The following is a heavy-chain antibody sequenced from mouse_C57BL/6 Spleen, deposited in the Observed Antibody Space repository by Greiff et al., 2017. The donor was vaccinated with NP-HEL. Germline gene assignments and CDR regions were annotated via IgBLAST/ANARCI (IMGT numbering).Heavy chain of an antibody. CDR3: ASGGIGSSAMDY. J-gene: IGHJ4*01. D-gene: IGHD1-3*01. V-gene: IGHV1-50*01. CDR2: IDPSDSYT. Sequence: VQLQQPGAELVKPGASVKLSCKASGYTFTSYWMQWVQQRPGQGLEWIGEIDPSDSYTNYNQKFKGKATLTVDTTSSTAYMQLSSLTSEDSAVYYGASGGIGSSAMDYWGQGTSVTVSS. CDR1: GYTFTSYW.